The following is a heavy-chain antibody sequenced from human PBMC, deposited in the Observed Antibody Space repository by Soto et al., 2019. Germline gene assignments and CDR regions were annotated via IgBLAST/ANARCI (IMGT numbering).Heavy chain of an antibody. D-gene: IGHD4-17*01. CDR3: ARAPGDTVNTSPLCDY. CDR2: IIPILGIA. J-gene: IGHJ4*02. CDR1: GGTFSSYT. V-gene: IGHV1-69*02. Sequence: QVQLVQSGAEVKKPGSSVKVSCKASGGTFSSYTISWVRQAPGQGLEWMGRIIPILGIANYAQKFQGRVTSTXXKXTXXAYMELSSLSSEDTAVYYCARAPGDTVNTSPLCDYWGQGTLVTVSS.